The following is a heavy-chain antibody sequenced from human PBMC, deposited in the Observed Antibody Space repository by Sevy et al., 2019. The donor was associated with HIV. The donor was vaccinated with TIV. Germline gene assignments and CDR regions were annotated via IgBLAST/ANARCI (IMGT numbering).Heavy chain of an antibody. Sequence: GESLKISCKTSGYSFSTHWIGWVRQMPGRGLEWMGSIYPDDSDSRYSPSFQGQVTISVDRSIKTAYLRWSSLKASDTATYYGARSQAAYDFWNAFYTPRNFDSWGQGTLVTVSS. V-gene: IGHV5-51*01. CDR1: GYSFSTHW. CDR2: IYPDDSDS. D-gene: IGHD3-3*01. CDR3: ARSQAAYDFWNAFYTPRNFDS. J-gene: IGHJ4*02.